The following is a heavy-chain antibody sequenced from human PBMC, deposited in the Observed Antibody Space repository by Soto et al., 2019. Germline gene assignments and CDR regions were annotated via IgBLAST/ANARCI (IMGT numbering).Heavy chain of an antibody. V-gene: IGHV1-2*04. D-gene: IGHD3-9*01. CDR2: INPNSGGT. Sequence: GASVKVSCKASGYTFTGYYMHWVRQAPGQGLEWMGWINPNSGGTNYAQKFQGWVTMTRDTSISTAYMELSRLRSDDTAVYYCARDAGYYDILTGYYTLSAFDIWGQGTMVTVS. J-gene: IGHJ3*02. CDR3: ARDAGYYDILTGYYTLSAFDI. CDR1: GYTFTGYY.